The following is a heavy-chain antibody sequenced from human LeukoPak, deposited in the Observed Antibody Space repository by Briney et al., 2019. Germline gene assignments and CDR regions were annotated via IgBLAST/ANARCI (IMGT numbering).Heavy chain of an antibody. CDR2: IRSKDYGGTI. V-gene: IGHV3-49*03. Sequence: GGSLRLSCTASGFTFGDYAMSWFRQAPGKGLEWVGFIRSKDYGGTIEYAASVKGRFTISRDNSKNTLYLQMNSLRAEDTAVYYCARGPRDILTGYYNYAFDIWGQGTMVTVSS. CDR3: ARGPRDILTGYYNYAFDI. CDR1: GFTFGDYA. J-gene: IGHJ3*02. D-gene: IGHD3-9*01.